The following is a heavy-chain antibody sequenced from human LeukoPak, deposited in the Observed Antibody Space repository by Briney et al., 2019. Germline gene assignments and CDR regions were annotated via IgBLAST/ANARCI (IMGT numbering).Heavy chain of an antibody. V-gene: IGHV1-8*02. CDR2: MNPNSGNT. CDR3: ARGGYYYGSGSITDY. D-gene: IGHD3-10*01. Sequence: ASVKVSCKASGYTFTGYFLHWVRRAPGQGLEWMGWMNPNSGNTGYAQKFQGRVTMTRNTSISTAYMELSRLRSEDTAVYYCARGGYYYGSGSITDYWGQGTLVTVSS. J-gene: IGHJ4*02. CDR1: GYTFTGYF.